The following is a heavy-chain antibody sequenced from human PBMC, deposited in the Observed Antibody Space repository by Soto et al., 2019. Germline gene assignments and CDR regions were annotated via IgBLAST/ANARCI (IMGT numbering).Heavy chain of an antibody. J-gene: IGHJ4*02. CDR1: GGTFSIYT. V-gene: IGHV1-69*02. CDR3: ARDRDNSNWPNFDY. CDR2: VIPIFDVT. Sequence: QVQLVQSGSEVKKPGSSVKVSCKASGGTFSIYTISWVRQAPGQGLEWMGRVIPIFDVTSYAQRFQGRVTLPAQKXXTTAYMELSSLRSEDTAVYYCARDRDNSNWPNFDYWGQGTLVTVSS. D-gene: IGHD6-13*01.